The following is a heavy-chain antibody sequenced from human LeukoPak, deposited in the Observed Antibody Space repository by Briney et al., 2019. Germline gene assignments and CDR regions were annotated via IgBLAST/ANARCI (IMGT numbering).Heavy chain of an antibody. J-gene: IGHJ6*03. CDR1: GFTFSGAW. V-gene: IGHV3-15*01. CDR2: IKSKTDGETT. Sequence: GGSLRLSCAGSGFTFSGAWMSWVRQAPGKGPEWVGHIKSKTDGETTDYAAPVKARFTISRDDSKNTLYLQMNSLRAEDTAVYYCAKGGSTSCYSSMDVWGKGTTVTVSS. CDR3: AKGGSTSCYSSMDV. D-gene: IGHD2-2*01.